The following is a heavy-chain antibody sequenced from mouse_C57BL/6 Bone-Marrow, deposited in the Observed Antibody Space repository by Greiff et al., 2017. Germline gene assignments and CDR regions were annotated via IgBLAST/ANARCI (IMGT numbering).Heavy chain of an antibody. CDR3: ARPIYNGNYGVAY. J-gene: IGHJ3*01. CDR1: GYSITSGYY. Sequence: EVQRVESGPGLVKPSPSLSLTCSVTGYSITSGYYWNWIRQFPGNKLEWMGYIRYDGSNNYNPSLKNRISITRDTSKNQFFLKLNSVTTEDTATYYCARPIYNGNYGVAYWGQGTLVTVSA. CDR2: IRYDGSN. V-gene: IGHV3-6*01. D-gene: IGHD2-1*01.